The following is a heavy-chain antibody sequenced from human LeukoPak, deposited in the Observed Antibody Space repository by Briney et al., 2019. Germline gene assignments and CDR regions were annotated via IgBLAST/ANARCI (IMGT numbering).Heavy chain of an antibody. Sequence: ASVKVSCKASGYTFTGYYMLWVRQAPGQGLEWMGWINPNSGGTNYAQKFQGRVTMTRDTSISTAYMELSRLRSDDTAVYYCACGSAITMVRGVSSYYYYMDVWGKGTTVTVSS. D-gene: IGHD3-10*01. CDR1: GYTFTGYY. CDR2: INPNSGGT. V-gene: IGHV1-2*02. CDR3: ACGSAITMVRGVSSYYYYMDV. J-gene: IGHJ6*03.